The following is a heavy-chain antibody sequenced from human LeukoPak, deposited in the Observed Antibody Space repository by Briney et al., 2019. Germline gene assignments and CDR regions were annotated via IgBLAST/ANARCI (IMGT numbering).Heavy chain of an antibody. Sequence: SETLSLTCAVYGGSFSGYYWSWIRQPPGKGLEWIGEINHSGSTNYNPSLKSRVTISVDTSKNQFSLKLSSVTAADTAVYYCARGTYYYDSSGYYYDYYYYMDVWGKGTTVTISS. CDR2: INHSGST. J-gene: IGHJ6*03. CDR1: GGSFSGYY. CDR3: ARGTYYYDSSGYYYDYYYYMDV. D-gene: IGHD3-22*01. V-gene: IGHV4-34*01.